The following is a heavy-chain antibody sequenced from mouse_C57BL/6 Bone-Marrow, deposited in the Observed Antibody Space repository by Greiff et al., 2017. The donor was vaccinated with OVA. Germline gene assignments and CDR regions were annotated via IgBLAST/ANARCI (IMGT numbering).Heavy chain of an antibody. J-gene: IGHJ1*03. D-gene: IGHD2-3*01. V-gene: IGHV5-12*01. CDR3: ARPYDGYYGYFDV. CDR2: ISNGGGST. Sequence: DVMLVESGGGLVQPGGSLKLSCAASGFTFSDYYMYWVRQTPEKRLEWVAYISNGGGSTYYPDTVKGRFTISRDNAKNTLYLQMSRLKSEDTAMYYCARPYDGYYGYFDVWGTGTTVTVSS. CDR1: GFTFSDYY.